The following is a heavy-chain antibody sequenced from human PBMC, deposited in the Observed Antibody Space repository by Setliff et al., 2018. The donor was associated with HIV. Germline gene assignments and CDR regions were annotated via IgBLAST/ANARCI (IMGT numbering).Heavy chain of an antibody. CDR3: AREYRAYYYDSSGVGDY. V-gene: IGHV1-18*01. Sequence: ASVKVSCKASGYTFTNYGITWVRQAPGHGLEWMGWIGAKNDNTNYARQFQGRVTMTTDTSTSTAYMELRSLRSDDTAVYYCAREYRAYYYDSSGVGDYWGQGTLVTVSS. CDR1: GYTFTNYG. J-gene: IGHJ4*02. CDR2: IGAKNDNT. D-gene: IGHD3-22*01.